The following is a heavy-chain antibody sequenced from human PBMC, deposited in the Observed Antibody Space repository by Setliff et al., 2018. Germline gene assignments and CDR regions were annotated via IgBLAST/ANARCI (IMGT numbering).Heavy chain of an antibody. CDR3: ARHALSFDSAWDV. CDR2: IHNNGRI. Sequence: PSETLSLTCTVSGDSISPYFWTWIRQPPGKGLEWIAYIHNNGRIKYNPALKSRVTISLDTSKNQFSLNLNSATAADTAVYYCARHALSFDSAWDVWGKGTTVTVSS. V-gene: IGHV4-59*08. CDR1: GDSISPYF. D-gene: IGHD3-9*01. J-gene: IGHJ6*04.